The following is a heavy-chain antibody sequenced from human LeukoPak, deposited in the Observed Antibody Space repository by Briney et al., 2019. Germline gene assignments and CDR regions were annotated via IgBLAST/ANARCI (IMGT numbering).Heavy chain of an antibody. J-gene: IGHJ4*02. CDR1: GFTFSSYG. CDR2: ISYDGSNK. CDR3: AKVPHSSGWYGGFDY. Sequence: GGSLRLSCAASGFTFSSYGMHWVRQAPGKGLEWVAVISYDGSNKYYADSVKGRFTISRDNSKNTLYLQMNSLRAEDTAVYYCAKVPHSSGWYGGFDYWGQGTLVTVSS. V-gene: IGHV3-30*18. D-gene: IGHD6-19*01.